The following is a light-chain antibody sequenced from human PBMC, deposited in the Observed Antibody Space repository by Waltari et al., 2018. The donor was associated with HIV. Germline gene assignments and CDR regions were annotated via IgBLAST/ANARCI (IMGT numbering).Light chain of an antibody. CDR2: AAS. V-gene: IGKV1-39*01. Sequence: DIQMTQSPSSLSASVGDSLTITCRASQSISNYLNWYQKKPGRAPKLLIYAASSLHSGVRSRFSGSGSGTDFTLTISSLQPEDFATYYCQQSFTSFFTFGPGTKVDIK. J-gene: IGKJ3*01. CDR1: QSISNY. CDR3: QQSFTSFFT.